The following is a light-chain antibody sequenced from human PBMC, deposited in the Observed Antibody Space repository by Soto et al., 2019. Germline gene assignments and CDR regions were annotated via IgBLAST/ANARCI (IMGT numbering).Light chain of an antibody. V-gene: IGLV2-18*02. CDR1: SRDVGKYDR. CDR3: SSYTSTSRYV. Sequence: QCVLNQAPSVFRSPGQSVTISRPGTSRDVGKYDRVSWYQQPPGTAPKLIIYEVTNRPSGVPARFSGSKSGNTASLTISGLQAEDEADYYCSSYTSTSRYVFGAGTKVTVL. CDR2: EVT. J-gene: IGLJ1*01.